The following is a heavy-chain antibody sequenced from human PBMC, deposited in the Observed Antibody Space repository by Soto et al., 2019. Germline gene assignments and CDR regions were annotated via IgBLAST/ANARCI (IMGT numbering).Heavy chain of an antibody. CDR2: IKPDGSEK. J-gene: IGHJ4*02. CDR1: GFTLSSYW. D-gene: IGHD5-12*01. V-gene: IGHV3-7*01. Sequence: GGSLRLSCAASGFTLSSYWMSWVRQAPGKGLEWVANIKPDGSEKYYVGSVEGRFTISRDNAMNSLYLQMNSLRAEDTAVYYCARDWRDGYTKSIDYWGQGS. CDR3: ARDWRDGYTKSIDY.